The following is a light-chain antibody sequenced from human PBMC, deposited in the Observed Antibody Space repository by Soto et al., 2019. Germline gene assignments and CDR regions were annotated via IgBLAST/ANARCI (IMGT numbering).Light chain of an antibody. CDR3: GSWDSSLSAYV. Sequence: QSVLTQPPSVSPAPGQRVTISCSGSSSNIGGNSVSWYQQLPGTAPKLLIYDDDKRPSGIPDRFSRSKSGTSATLGITGYQTGDEADYYCGSWDSSLSAYVFGTGTKVTVL. V-gene: IGLV1-51*01. CDR2: DDD. CDR1: SSNIGGNS. J-gene: IGLJ1*01.